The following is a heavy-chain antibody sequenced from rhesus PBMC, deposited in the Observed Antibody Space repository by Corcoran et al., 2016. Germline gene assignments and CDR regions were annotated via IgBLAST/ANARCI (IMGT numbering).Heavy chain of an antibody. D-gene: IGHD2-15*01. Sequence: QVQLQESGPAVVKPSETLSLTCAVSGGSISSSNWWSWIRQSPGKGLEWIGGIYGSGGSTEYNPSLKSRVTSSIDTSKNQFSLKLSSVTASDTAVYYCARLIVGSWGQGVLVTVSS. CDR1: GGSISSSNW. V-gene: IGHV4-93*02. CDR2: IYGSGGST. CDR3: ARLIVGS. J-gene: IGHJ4*01.